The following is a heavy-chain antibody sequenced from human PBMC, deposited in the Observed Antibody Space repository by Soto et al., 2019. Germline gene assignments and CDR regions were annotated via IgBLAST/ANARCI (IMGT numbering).Heavy chain of an antibody. Sequence: QVHRVQSGAEVRKPGASGRVSCKAPGYSFTAYNMHWVRQAPGQGLEWMGWINTKTGGTNYAQRVQGRVTMTGDTSINTAYMELSRLRSDDTAVYYCARVGPTGWFDPWGQGTVVTVSS. V-gene: IGHV1-2*02. J-gene: IGHJ5*02. CDR2: INTKTGGT. CDR1: GYSFTAYN. CDR3: ARVGPTGWFDP.